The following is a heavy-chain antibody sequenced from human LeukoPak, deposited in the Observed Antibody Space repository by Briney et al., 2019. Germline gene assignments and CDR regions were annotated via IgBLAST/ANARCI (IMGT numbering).Heavy chain of an antibody. Sequence: SGPTLVNPTQTLTLTCTFSGFSLSTRGVGVGWIRQPPGKALEWLALIYWNDNKRYSPSLKSRLSITKDTSKTQVVLTMTNMDPVDTATYYCAHRAYYYDSSGYVPSYDPWGQGTLVTVSS. J-gene: IGHJ5*02. D-gene: IGHD3-22*01. V-gene: IGHV2-5*01. CDR3: AHRAYYYDSSGYVPSYDP. CDR1: GFSLSTRGVG. CDR2: IYWNDNK.